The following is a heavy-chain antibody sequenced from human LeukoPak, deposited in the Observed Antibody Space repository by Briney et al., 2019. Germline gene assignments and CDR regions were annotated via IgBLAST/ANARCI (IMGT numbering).Heavy chain of an antibody. CDR2: IYYSGST. D-gene: IGHD3-22*01. V-gene: IGHV4-59*01. CDR1: GGSISSYY. CDR3: ARVDSSGYFDY. Sequence: KPSETLSLTCTVSGGSISSYYWSWIRQPPGKGMEWIGYIYYSGSTNYNPSLKSRVTISVDTSKNQFSLKLSSVTAADTAVYYCARVDSSGYFDYWGQGTLVTVSS. J-gene: IGHJ4*02.